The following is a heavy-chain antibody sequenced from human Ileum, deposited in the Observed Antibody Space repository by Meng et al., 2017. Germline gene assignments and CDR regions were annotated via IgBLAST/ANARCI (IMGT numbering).Heavy chain of an antibody. CDR2: INHSGST. CDR1: GGSFSGYY. Sequence: SETLSLTCAVYGGSFSGYYWSWIRQLPGKGLEWNGEINHSGSTNYNPSLKSRVTISVDTSKNQFSLKLSSVTAADTAVYYCARCNWNDVSYYYYGIDVWGQGTTVTVSS. CDR3: ARCNWNDVSYYYYGIDV. D-gene: IGHD1-1*01. J-gene: IGHJ6*02. V-gene: IGHV4-34*01.